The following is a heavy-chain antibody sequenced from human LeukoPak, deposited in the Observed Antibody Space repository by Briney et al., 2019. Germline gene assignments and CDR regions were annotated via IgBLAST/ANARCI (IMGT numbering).Heavy chain of an antibody. Sequence: ASVRVSSMASGYTFTGYYMHWVRQAPGRGLGWMGWINPNSGGTNYAQKFQGRVTMTRDTSISTAYMELSRLRSDDTAVYYCARDFGIAAAGNWFDPWGQGTLVTVSS. J-gene: IGHJ5*02. CDR1: GYTFTGYY. V-gene: IGHV1-2*02. D-gene: IGHD6-13*01. CDR2: INPNSGGT. CDR3: ARDFGIAAAGNWFDP.